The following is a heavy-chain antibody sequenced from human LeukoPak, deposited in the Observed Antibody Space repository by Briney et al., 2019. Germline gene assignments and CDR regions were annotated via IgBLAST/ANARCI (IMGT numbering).Heavy chain of an antibody. CDR3: ARDLISSYCGTTTCHPNYYFDY. J-gene: IGHJ4*02. CDR1: GFTFSDYF. V-gene: IGHV3-11*01. Sequence: GGSLRLSCAASGFTFSDYFMSWIRHAPGKGLEWISYISYSGTNTYYADSVKGRFTISRDNADNSLYLQMNSLRAEDTAVYYCARDLISSYCGTTTCHPNYYFDYWGQGTLVTFSS. CDR2: ISYSGTNT. D-gene: IGHD2-2*01.